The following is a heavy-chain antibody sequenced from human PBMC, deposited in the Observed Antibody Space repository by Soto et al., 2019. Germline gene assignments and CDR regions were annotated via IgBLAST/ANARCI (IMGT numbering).Heavy chain of an antibody. Sequence: GGSLRLSCAASGFTFSSFHMNWVRQAPGRGLEWVAYITSSSDTIYYSDSVKGRFTISRDNGKNSLFLQMNSLRDEDTAVYYCAKNVWGITIFGGMDVWGQGTTVTVSS. CDR3: AKNVWGITIFGGMDV. J-gene: IGHJ6*02. D-gene: IGHD3-9*01. V-gene: IGHV3-48*02. CDR2: ITSSSDTI. CDR1: GFTFSSFH.